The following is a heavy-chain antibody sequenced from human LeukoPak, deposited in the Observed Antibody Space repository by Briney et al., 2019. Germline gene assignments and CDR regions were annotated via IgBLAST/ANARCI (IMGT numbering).Heavy chain of an antibody. CDR2: IKQDGSET. V-gene: IGHV3-7*02. CDR1: GFTFSTFW. CDR3: ARGLSSGYLDY. D-gene: IGHD3-22*01. Sequence: PGGSLRLSCAASGFTFSTFWMTWVRQAPGKGLEWVANIKQDGSETYYVDSVKGRFTISRDNAKNSLYLQMNSLRDEDTAVYYCARGLSSGYLDYWGQGTLVTVSS. J-gene: IGHJ4*02.